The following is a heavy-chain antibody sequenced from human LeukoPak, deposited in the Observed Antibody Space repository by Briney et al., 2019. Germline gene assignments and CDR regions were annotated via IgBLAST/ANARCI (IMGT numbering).Heavy chain of an antibody. J-gene: IGHJ4*02. CDR2: INHSGST. CDR1: GGSFSGYY. Sequence: KPSETLSLTCAVYGGSFSGYYWSWIRQPPGKGLEWIGEINHSGSTNYNPSLKSRVTISVDTSKNQFSLKLSSVTAADTAVYYCARAYGSGSYYRFALRYWGQGTLVTVSS. V-gene: IGHV4-34*01. CDR3: ARAYGSGSYYRFALRY. D-gene: IGHD3-10*01.